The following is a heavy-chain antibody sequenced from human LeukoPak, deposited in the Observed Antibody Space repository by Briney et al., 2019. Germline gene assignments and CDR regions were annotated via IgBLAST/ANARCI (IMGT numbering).Heavy chain of an antibody. J-gene: IGHJ4*02. CDR2: ISDDGSKI. CDR1: RFTFSSFG. V-gene: IGHV3-30*03. CDR3: ARGGGSYFDS. Sequence: PGGFLRLSCAASRFTFSSFGMHWVRQAPGQGLEWVAVISDDGSKIYYADSVKGRFTISRDNSKNTLYLQMNSLRPEDTAVYYCARGGGSYFDSWGQGTLVTVSS. D-gene: IGHD3-16*01.